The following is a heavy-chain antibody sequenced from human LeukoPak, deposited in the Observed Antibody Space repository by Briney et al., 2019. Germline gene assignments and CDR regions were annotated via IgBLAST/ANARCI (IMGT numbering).Heavy chain of an antibody. CDR3: AKGRAAVAGTPWRYYYYGMDV. D-gene: IGHD6-19*01. CDR1: GFTFSVSW. J-gene: IGHJ6*02. CDR2: IKSDGSGP. Sequence: GGSLRLSCTASGFTFSVSWMHWVRQAPGKGLVWVSVIKSDGSGPAYADSVKGRFTISRDDAKNTVYLQMNSLRAEDTAVYYCAKGRAAVAGTPWRYYYYGMDVWGQGTTVTVSS. V-gene: IGHV3-74*01.